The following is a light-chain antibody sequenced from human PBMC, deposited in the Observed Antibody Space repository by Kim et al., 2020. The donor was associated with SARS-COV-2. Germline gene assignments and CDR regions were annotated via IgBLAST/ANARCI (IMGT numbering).Light chain of an antibody. CDR2: GKN. V-gene: IGLV3-19*01. CDR3: NSRDSNDNVV. Sequence: VSWGQTVRITHEGDSIRSYYATWYQQKPRQAPLLVIYGKNNRPSGIPDRFSGSSSGNTASLTITGTQAGDEADYYCNSRDSNDNVVFGGGTQLTVL. J-gene: IGLJ2*01. CDR1: SIRSYY.